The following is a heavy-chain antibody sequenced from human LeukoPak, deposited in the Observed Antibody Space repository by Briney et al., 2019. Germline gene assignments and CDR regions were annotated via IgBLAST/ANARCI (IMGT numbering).Heavy chain of an antibody. CDR2: MNPNSGNT. J-gene: IGHJ6*03. CDR1: GGTFSSYA. Sequence: GASVKVSCKASGGTFSSYAISWVRQAPGQGLEWMGWMNPNSGNTGYAQKFQGRVTITRNTSISTAYMELSSLRSEDTAVYYCARGRPNSSGWYLSVGYYYYYMDVWGKGTTVTVSS. V-gene: IGHV1-8*03. D-gene: IGHD6-19*01. CDR3: ARGRPNSSGWYLSVGYYYYYMDV.